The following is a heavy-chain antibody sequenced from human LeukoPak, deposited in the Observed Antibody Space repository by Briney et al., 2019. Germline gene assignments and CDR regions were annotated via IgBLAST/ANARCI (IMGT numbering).Heavy chain of an antibody. V-gene: IGHV3-23*01. CDR3: ANGIATGKIDWCDP. CDR1: ALTYSTCA. D-gene: IGHD1-1*01. Sequence: GGSLRLSCAASALTYSTCAMSWARQAPGKGLEWISSIHGSGDYTYYVDSVKGRFTISRDNSKNTLYLHMNSLRAEDTAVYYCANGIATGKIDWCDPWGQGTLVTVSS. J-gene: IGHJ5*02. CDR2: IHGSGDYT.